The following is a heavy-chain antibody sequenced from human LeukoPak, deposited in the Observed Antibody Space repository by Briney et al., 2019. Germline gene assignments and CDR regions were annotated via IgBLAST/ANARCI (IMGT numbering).Heavy chain of an antibody. CDR2: TYYRSKWYT. D-gene: IGHD1-14*01. CDR3: AGDGNYFEPLNRSY. CDR1: GDSVSSNSAS. V-gene: IGHV6-1*01. Sequence: SQTLSLTCAISGDSVSSNSASWNWITQSPPRALEWLGSTYYRSKWYTEYAVSVKSRITINPDTSKTQSSLQLSSVNPEDTAVYYCAGDGNYFEPLNRSYWGQGTLVTVSS. J-gene: IGHJ4*02.